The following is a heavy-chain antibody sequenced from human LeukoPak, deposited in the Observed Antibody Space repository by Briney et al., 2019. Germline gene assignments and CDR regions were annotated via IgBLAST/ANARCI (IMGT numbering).Heavy chain of an antibody. CDR1: GFTFSSYS. D-gene: IGHD1-1*01. V-gene: IGHV3-21*01. CDR3: ARAPLGTGDY. CDR2: ISSSSSYT. Sequence: GGSLRLSCAASGFTFSSYSMNWVRQAPGKGLEWVSSISSSSSYTYYADSEKGRFTISRDNAKNSLYLQMNSLRAEDTAVYYCARAPLGTGDYWGQGTLVTVSS. J-gene: IGHJ4*02.